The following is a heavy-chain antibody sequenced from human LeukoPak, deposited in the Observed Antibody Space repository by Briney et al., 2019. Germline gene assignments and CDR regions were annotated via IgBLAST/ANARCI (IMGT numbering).Heavy chain of an antibody. CDR2: IKQDGSEK. CDR3: ARRYFDWFLGAGGSLDI. J-gene: IGHJ3*02. Sequence: QAGGSLRLSCAGSGFTVRNTYMTWVRQAPGKGREWVANIKQDGSEKYYVDSVKGRFTISRDNANDSVYLQMNSLRAEDTAVYYCARRYFDWFLGAGGSLDIWGQGTMVTVSS. D-gene: IGHD3-9*01. V-gene: IGHV3-7*01. CDR1: GFTVRNTY.